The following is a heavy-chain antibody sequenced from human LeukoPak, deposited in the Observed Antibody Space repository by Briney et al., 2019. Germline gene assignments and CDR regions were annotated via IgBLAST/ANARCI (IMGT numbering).Heavy chain of an antibody. V-gene: IGHV1-46*01. CDR1: GYTFTSYY. CDR3: ARPNVYSSSRQDAFDI. D-gene: IGHD6-13*01. CDR2: INPSGGST. Sequence: GASVKVSCKASGYTFTSYYMHWVRQAPGQGLEWMGIINPSGGSTSYAQKFQGRVTMTRDMSTSTVYMELSSLRSEDTAVYYCARPNVYSSSRQDAFDIWGQGTMVTVSS. J-gene: IGHJ3*02.